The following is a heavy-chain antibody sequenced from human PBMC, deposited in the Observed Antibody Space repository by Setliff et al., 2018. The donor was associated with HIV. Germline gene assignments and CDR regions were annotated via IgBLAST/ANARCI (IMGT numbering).Heavy chain of an antibody. CDR3: ARDRSHSSMGATDRPIDY. CDR2: INTVNGNT. CDR1: GYTFTSYA. V-gene: IGHV1-3*04. D-gene: IGHD1-26*01. Sequence: SVKVSCRASGYTFTSYAMHWVRQAPGQRLEWMGRINTVNGNTKYSQNFQGRVTMTRDTSTSTVYMELSSLRSEDTAVYYCARDRSHSSMGATDRPIDYWGQGTLVTVSS. J-gene: IGHJ4*02.